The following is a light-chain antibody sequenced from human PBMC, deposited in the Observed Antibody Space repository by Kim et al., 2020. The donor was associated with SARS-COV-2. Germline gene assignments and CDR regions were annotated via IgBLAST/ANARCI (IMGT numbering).Light chain of an antibody. J-gene: IGLJ3*02. V-gene: IGLV2-14*03. CDR3: SSYTSSSTWV. CDR2: DGS. CDR1: SSGGGGYNY. Sequence: GQSIASSCAGTSSGGGGYNYVAGYQHHPGKAPKLSYDGSKRPSGVSNRFSGSKSGNTASLTISGLQAEDAANYYCSSYTSSSTWVFGGGTKLTVL.